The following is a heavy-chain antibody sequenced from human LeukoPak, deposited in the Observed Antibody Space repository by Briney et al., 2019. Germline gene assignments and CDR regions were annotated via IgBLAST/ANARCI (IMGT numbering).Heavy chain of an antibody. CDR2: INPSGSST. V-gene: IGHV1-46*01. D-gene: IGHD4-17*01. J-gene: IGHJ5*02. CDR1: GYSFTSHY. CDR3: ARRREATVTSKIEESPREDGFDP. Sequence: ASVKVSCKASGYSFTSHYMHWVRQAPGQGLEWLGLINPSGSSTLYAQKFQGRVTMTRDMSTTTDYMELSSLRSEDTAFYYCARRREATVTSKIEESPREDGFDPWGQGTLVTVSS.